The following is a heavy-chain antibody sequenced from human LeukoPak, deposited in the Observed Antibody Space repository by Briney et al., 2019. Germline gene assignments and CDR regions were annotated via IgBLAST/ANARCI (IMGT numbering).Heavy chain of an antibody. CDR2: ISSSSSTI. D-gene: IGHD3-22*01. CDR3: ARDGSSGYFAFDI. V-gene: IGHV3-48*01. CDR1: GFTFSSYS. Sequence: GGSLRLSCAASGFTFSSYSMNWVRQAPGKGLEWVSYISSSSSTIYYADSVKGRFTISRDNAKNSLYLQMNSLRAEDTAVYYCARDGSSGYFAFDIWGQGTMVTVSS. J-gene: IGHJ3*02.